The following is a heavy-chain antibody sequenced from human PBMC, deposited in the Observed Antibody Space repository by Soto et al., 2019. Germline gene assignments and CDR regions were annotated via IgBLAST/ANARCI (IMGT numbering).Heavy chain of an antibody. V-gene: IGHV1-18*01. Sequence: ASVKVSCKASGYTFTSYGISWVRQAPGQGLEWMGWISAYNGNTNYAQKLQGRVTMTTDTSTSTAYMERRSLRSDDTAVYYCARVGAPGYSSGWYGYFQHWGQGTLVTVSS. CDR2: ISAYNGNT. CDR3: ARVGAPGYSSGWYGYFQH. D-gene: IGHD6-19*01. J-gene: IGHJ1*01. CDR1: GYTFTSYG.